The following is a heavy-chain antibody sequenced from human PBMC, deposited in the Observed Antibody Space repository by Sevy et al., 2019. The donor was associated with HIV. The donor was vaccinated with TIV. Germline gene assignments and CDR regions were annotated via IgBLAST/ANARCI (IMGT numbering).Heavy chain of an antibody. Sequence: GGSLRLSCAGSGFTFSSYALSWVRQTPGLGLEWVSAISGGGDKTYYSDSVEGRFTISRESSTNTLFLQMNSLRVEDTAIYYCTNEGGASISLARGAHDAFNIWGRGTKVTVSS. J-gene: IGHJ3*02. CDR1: GFTFSSYA. D-gene: IGHD1-26*01. V-gene: IGHV3-23*01. CDR2: ISGGGDKT. CDR3: TNEGGASISLARGAHDAFNI.